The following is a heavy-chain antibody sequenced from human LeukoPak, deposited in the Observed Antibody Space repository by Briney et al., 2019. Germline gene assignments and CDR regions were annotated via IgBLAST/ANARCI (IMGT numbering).Heavy chain of an antibody. D-gene: IGHD3-10*01. CDR3: ARVRGHYYGSGSYLRSLVGFDY. CDR1: GGSFSGYY. Sequence: PSETLSLTCAVYGGSFSGYYWSWIRQPPGKGLEWIGEINHSGSTNYNPSLKSRVTISVDMSKNQFSLKLSSVTAADTAVYYCARVRGHYYGSGSYLRSLVGFDYWGQGTLVTVSS. CDR2: INHSGST. J-gene: IGHJ4*02. V-gene: IGHV4-34*01.